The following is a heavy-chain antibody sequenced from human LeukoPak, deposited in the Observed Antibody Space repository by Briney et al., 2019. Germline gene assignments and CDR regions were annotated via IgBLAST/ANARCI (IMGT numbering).Heavy chain of an antibody. V-gene: IGHV3-48*01. CDR1: GFTFSSYS. Sequence: GGSRRLSCAASGFTFSSYSMNWVRQAPGKGLEWVSYISSSSSTIYYADSVKGRFTISRDNAKNSLYLQMNSLRAEDTAVYYCARDEYSSSYYYYYGMDVWGQGTTVTVSS. CDR3: ARDEYSSSYYYYYGMDV. J-gene: IGHJ6*02. CDR2: ISSSSSTI. D-gene: IGHD6-6*01.